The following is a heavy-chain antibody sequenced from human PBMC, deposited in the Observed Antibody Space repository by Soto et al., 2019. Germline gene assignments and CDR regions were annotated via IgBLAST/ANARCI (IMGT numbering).Heavy chain of an antibody. CDR1: GGSISSYY. CDR2: IYYSGST. J-gene: IGHJ5*01. V-gene: IGHV4-59*08. D-gene: IGHD3-3*01. CDR3: ASTSITIFGVDGGFDS. Sequence: PSATLSLTCTFSGGSISSYYWSWIRQPPWKGLEWIGYIYYSGSTNYNPSLKSRVTISVDTSKNQFSLRLSSVTAADTAVYYCASTSITIFGVDGGFDSWGKGTLVTVAT.